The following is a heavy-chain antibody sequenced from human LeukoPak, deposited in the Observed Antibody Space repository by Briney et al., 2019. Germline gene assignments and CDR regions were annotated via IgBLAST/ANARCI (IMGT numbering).Heavy chain of an antibody. D-gene: IGHD5-12*01. CDR1: GFTFSTYS. V-gene: IGHV3-23*01. CDR2: IYGSGDTT. J-gene: IGHJ4*02. CDR3: AKDQRPDSGYDIDY. Sequence: PGGSLRLSCAAYGFTFSTYSMSWVRQAPRGGLGWVSVIYGSGDTTNYADSVKGRITISRDSSKNILYLQMHGLRAEDTAVYYCAKDQRPDSGYDIDYWGQGTLVTVSS.